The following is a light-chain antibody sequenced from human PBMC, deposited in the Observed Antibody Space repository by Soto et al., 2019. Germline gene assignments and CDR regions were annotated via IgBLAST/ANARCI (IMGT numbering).Light chain of an antibody. Sequence: QSVLTPPASVSGSPGPSIPLSCTGTRSDVGGYNYVSWYQQHPGKAPKLIIYDVSNRPSGVSNRFSGSKSGNTASLTISGLQAEDEADYYCSSYTSSPVFGTETKVTVL. CDR3: SSYTSSPV. CDR2: DVS. CDR1: RSDVGGYNY. J-gene: IGLJ1*01. V-gene: IGLV2-14*01.